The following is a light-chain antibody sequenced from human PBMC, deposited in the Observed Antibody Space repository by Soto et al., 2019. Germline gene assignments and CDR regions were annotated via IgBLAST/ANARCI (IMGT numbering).Light chain of an antibody. Sequence: SVLPQPPSASGSPGQAVTISCTGTSIDIGGYNYVSWYQQHPGKAPKLMIYEVTKRPSGVPGRFSGSKSGNTASLTVSGLQAEDEADYYCSSYADSNTRVVFGGGTKVTVL. CDR3: SSYADSNTRVV. CDR2: EVT. V-gene: IGLV2-8*01. CDR1: SIDIGGYNY. J-gene: IGLJ3*02.